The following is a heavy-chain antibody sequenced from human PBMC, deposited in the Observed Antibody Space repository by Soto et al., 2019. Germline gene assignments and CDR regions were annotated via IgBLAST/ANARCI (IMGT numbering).Heavy chain of an antibody. Sequence: EVQLLESGGGFIQPGGSLTLSCAASGFTFSSGSYAMSWVRQAPGKGLEWVSTLSDSTYYADSVQGRFTISGDNSKNTLYIQMNTLRAEDTAVYYCARSVGPGSHYFGYWGQGTLVTVSS. CDR3: ARSVGPGSHYFGY. J-gene: IGHJ4*02. CDR2: LSDST. D-gene: IGHD1-26*01. V-gene: IGHV3-23*01. CDR1: GFTFSSGSYA.